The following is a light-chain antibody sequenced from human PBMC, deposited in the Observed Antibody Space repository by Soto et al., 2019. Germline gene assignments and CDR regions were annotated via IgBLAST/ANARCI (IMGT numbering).Light chain of an antibody. CDR2: KAS. V-gene: IGKV1-5*03. CDR1: QSISSW. J-gene: IGKJ2*01. Sequence: DIQMTHSPSTLSASVGDRVTITCRASQSISSWLAWYQQKPGKAPKLLIYKASSLESGVPSRFSGSGSGTEFTLTISSLQPDDFATYYCQQYNSYPPYTFGQGTKLEIK. CDR3: QQYNSYPPYT.